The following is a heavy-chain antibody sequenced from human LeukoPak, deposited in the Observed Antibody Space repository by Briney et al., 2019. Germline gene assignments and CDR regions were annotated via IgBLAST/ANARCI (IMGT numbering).Heavy chain of an antibody. Sequence: YPSETLSLTCSVSGGSIGSYYWSWIRQPPGKGLEWIGYIYYSGSTNYNPSLKSRVTISVDTSKNQFSLKLSSVTAADTAVYYCARARITIFGVARNAYFDYWGQGTLVTVSS. D-gene: IGHD3-3*01. V-gene: IGHV4-59*01. CDR3: ARARITIFGVARNAYFDY. CDR1: GGSIGSYY. CDR2: IYYSGST. J-gene: IGHJ4*02.